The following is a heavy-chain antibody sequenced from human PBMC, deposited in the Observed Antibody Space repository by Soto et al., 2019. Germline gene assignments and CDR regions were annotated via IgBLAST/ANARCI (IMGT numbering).Heavy chain of an antibody. CDR3: ARDSSRYCSGGSCYGGMDV. J-gene: IGHJ6*02. CDR2: IWYDGSNK. Sequence: PGGSLRLSCAASGFTFSSYGMHWVRQAPGKGLEWVAVIWYDGSNKYYADSVKGRFTISRDNSKNTLYLQMNSLRAEDTAVYYCARDSSRYCSGGSCYGGMDVWGQGTTVTVSS. V-gene: IGHV3-33*01. D-gene: IGHD2-15*01. CDR1: GFTFSSYG.